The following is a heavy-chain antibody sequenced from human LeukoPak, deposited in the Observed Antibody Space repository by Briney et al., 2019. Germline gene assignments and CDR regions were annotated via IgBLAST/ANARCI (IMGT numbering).Heavy chain of an antibody. Sequence: SQTLSLTCAISADSVSSNSGAWNWIRQSPSRGLEWLGRTYLSSKWSNDYAVSVKSRITVKPDTSKNQFSLLLNFVTPEDTAVYYCARGGRGSFDIWGQGTMVTVSS. CDR2: TYLSSKWSN. CDR3: ARGGRGSFDI. D-gene: IGHD2-15*01. V-gene: IGHV6-1*01. CDR1: ADSVSSNSGA. J-gene: IGHJ3*02.